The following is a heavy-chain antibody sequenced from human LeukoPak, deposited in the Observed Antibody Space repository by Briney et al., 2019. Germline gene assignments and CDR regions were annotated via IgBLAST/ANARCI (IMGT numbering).Heavy chain of an antibody. J-gene: IGHJ4*02. Sequence: PSETLSLICTVSGGSISTYWWSWIRQPPGKGLEWIAHIYYTGRTNYNPSLRSRGTISIDRSKTQFSLNLNSVTAADTAVYYCARHLLLWFGAAYFDYGGQGTLVTVSS. CDR3: ARHLLLWFGAAYFDY. CDR2: IYYTGRT. V-gene: IGHV4-59*08. CDR1: GGSISTYW. D-gene: IGHD3-10*01.